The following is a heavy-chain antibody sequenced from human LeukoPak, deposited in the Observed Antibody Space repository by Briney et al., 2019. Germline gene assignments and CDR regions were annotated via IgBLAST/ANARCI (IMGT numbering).Heavy chain of an antibody. J-gene: IGHJ5*02. V-gene: IGHV4-30-4*01. D-gene: IGHD3-10*01. Sequence: SQTLSLTCTVSGGSISSDNYQWSWIRQPPGKGLEWIGYINYSGSTYYNPSLKSRVIISVDTSKNHFSLKLSSVTAADTAVYYCARYGSGSTWFDPWGQGTLVTVTS. CDR3: ARYGSGSTWFDP. CDR1: GGSISSDNYQ. CDR2: INYSGST.